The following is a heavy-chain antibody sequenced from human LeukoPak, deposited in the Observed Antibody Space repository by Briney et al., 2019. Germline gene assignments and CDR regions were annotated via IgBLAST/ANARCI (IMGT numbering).Heavy chain of an antibody. D-gene: IGHD3-22*01. Sequence: GGSLRLSCAASGFTFSSYAMSWVRQAPGKGLEWVGRARNKANSYSTEYAASVKGRFTISRDDSKKSLYLQMNSLRTEDTAVYYCVRDLWSSGYAYSGYWGQGTLVTVSS. V-gene: IGHV3-72*01. CDR1: GFTFSSYA. CDR2: ARNKANSYST. CDR3: VRDLWSSGYAYSGY. J-gene: IGHJ4*02.